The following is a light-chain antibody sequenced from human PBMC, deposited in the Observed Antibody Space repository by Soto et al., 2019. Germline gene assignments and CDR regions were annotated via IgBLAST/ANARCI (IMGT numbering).Light chain of an antibody. Sequence: QSALTQPASVSGSPGQSITISCTGTSSDVGGYNYVSWYQQHPGKAPKLMISEVSNRPSGISNHFSGSKSGNTASLTISGLQAEDEADYYCSSYSSITSVVFGGGTKLTVL. V-gene: IGLV2-14*01. CDR3: SSYSSITSVV. CDR2: EVS. CDR1: SSDVGGYNY. J-gene: IGLJ2*01.